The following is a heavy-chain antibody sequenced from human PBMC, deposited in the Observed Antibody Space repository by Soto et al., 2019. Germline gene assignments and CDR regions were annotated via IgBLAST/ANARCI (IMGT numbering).Heavy chain of an antibody. D-gene: IGHD3-9*01. Sequence: QVQLVESGGGVVQPGRSLRLSCAASGFTFSSYGMHWVRQAPGKGLEWVAVISYDGSNKYYADSVKGRFTISRDNSKNTLYLQMNSLRAEDTAVYYCAKPRRGWLSDGFFDYWGQGTLVTVSS. J-gene: IGHJ4*02. CDR1: GFTFSSYG. CDR3: AKPRRGWLSDGFFDY. V-gene: IGHV3-30*18. CDR2: ISYDGSNK.